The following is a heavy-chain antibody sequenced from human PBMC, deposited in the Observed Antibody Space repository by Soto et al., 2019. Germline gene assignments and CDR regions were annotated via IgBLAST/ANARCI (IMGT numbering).Heavy chain of an antibody. CDR2: IYPGDSDT. J-gene: IGHJ4*02. Sequence: GESLKISCKGSGYSFTSYWIGWVRQMPGKGLEWMGIIYPGDSDTRYSPSFQGQVTISADKSISTAYLQWSSLKASDTAMYYCARAEGYCSSTSYYTYFDYWGQGTLVTVSS. V-gene: IGHV5-51*01. D-gene: IGHD2-2*02. CDR3: ARAEGYCSSTSYYTYFDY. CDR1: GYSFTSYW.